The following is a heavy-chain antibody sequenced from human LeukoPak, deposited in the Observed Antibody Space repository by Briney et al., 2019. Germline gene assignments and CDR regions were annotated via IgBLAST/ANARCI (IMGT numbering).Heavy chain of an antibody. V-gene: IGHV4-39*01. CDR1: GGSISSSSYY. CDR3: AALRASGAYCGGDCYLRGDDY. CDR2: IYYSGST. J-gene: IGHJ4*02. D-gene: IGHD2-21*01. Sequence: SETLSLTCTVSGGSISSSSYYWGWIRQPPGKGLEWIGSIYYSGSTYYNASLKSRVTISVDTSKNQFSLKLSSVTAADTAVYYCAALRASGAYCGGDCYLRGDDYWGQGTLVTVSS.